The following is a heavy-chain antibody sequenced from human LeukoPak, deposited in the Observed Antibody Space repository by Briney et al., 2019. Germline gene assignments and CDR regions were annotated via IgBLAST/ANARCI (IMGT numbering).Heavy chain of an antibody. CDR3: ATDLPLGYQPLLYRNYYYYMDV. CDR2: MNPNSGNT. Sequence: GASVKVSCKASGYTFTSYDINWVRQATGQGLEWVGYMNPNSGNTGFAQKFQGRVTITNNTSISTAYMELSSLRSEDTAVYYCATDLPLGYQPLLYRNYYYYMDVWGKGTTVTVSS. D-gene: IGHD2-2*02. J-gene: IGHJ6*03. V-gene: IGHV1-8*03. CDR1: GYTFTSYD.